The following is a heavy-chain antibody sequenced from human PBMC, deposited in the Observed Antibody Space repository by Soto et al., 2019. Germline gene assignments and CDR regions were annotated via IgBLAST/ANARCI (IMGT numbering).Heavy chain of an antibody. CDR1: GYFFTTYG. V-gene: IGHV1-18*04. Sequence: ASVKVSCKASGYFFTTYGISWVRQAPGQGLEWMGWISPYNGNTKYAQSFQGRVAMTTDTSTYTAYMELRSLRSDDPAVYYCARDFGSDLSAPGAVFDYWGQGTVVTVSS. D-gene: IGHD3-3*01. CDR3: ARDFGSDLSAPGAVFDY. CDR2: ISPYNGNT. J-gene: IGHJ4*02.